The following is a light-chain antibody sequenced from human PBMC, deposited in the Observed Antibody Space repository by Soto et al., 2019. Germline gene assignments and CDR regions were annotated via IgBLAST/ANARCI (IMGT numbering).Light chain of an antibody. Sequence: EIVLTQSPATLSLSPGERATLSCRASQSVSSYLAWYQQKPVQAPRLLIYDASNRATGIPARFSGSGCGTDFTLTISSLEPEDFAVYYCQQRSNWPPWTFGQGTKVEIK. CDR2: DAS. CDR1: QSVSSY. J-gene: IGKJ1*01. V-gene: IGKV3-11*01. CDR3: QQRSNWPPWT.